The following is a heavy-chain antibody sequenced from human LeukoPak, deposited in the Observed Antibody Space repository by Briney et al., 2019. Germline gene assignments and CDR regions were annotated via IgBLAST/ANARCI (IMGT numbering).Heavy chain of an antibody. Sequence: GGSLRLSCAASGFTFSSYGMHWVRQAPGKGLEWVAVIWYDGSNKYYADSVKGRFTISRDNSKNTLYLQMNSLRAEDTAVYYCAKGLGYYGSGSTRFDYWGQGTLVTVSS. CDR3: AKGLGYYGSGSTRFDY. V-gene: IGHV3-33*06. D-gene: IGHD3-10*01. CDR1: GFTFSSYG. J-gene: IGHJ4*02. CDR2: IWYDGSNK.